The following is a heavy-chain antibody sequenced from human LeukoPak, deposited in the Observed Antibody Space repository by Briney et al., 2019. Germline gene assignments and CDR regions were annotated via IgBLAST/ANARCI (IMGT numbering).Heavy chain of an antibody. J-gene: IGHJ4*02. CDR3: GIFMDVVPGTMS. Sequence: PETLSLTCVVHAGSPTNSFCHWIRQAPGRGLEWVGEFSHEGITKHNPSRKSRVNMSQDTSKRQFSLKMNSMTAADTGVYYCGIFMDVVPGTMSWGLGTLVTVSS. CDR1: AGSPTNSF. CDR2: FSHEGIT. D-gene: IGHD3-22*01. V-gene: IGHV4-34*01.